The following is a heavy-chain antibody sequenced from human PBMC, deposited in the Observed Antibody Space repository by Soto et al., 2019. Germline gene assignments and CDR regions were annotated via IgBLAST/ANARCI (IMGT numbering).Heavy chain of an antibody. CDR1: GFTFSYAW. Sequence: EVQLVESGGGLVKPGGSLRLSCAVSGFTFSYAWVNWVRQAPGKGLEWVGRIKSKTDGGATDYAAPVKGRFTISRDDSKNTLYLQMNSLKTEDTAVYYYTTAFYPDDAFDIWGQGTLVTVSS. V-gene: IGHV3-15*07. J-gene: IGHJ3*02. CDR2: IKSKTDGGAT. CDR3: TTAFYPDDAFDI.